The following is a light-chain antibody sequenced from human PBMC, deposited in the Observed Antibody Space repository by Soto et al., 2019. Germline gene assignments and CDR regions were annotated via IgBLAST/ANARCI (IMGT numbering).Light chain of an antibody. CDR1: QDISNY. CDR3: QQYDNLLT. CDR2: DAS. Sequence: DIQMTQSPSSLSASVGDRVTITFQASQDISNYLNWYQQKPGKAPKLLIYDASNLETGVPSRSSGSGSGTDFTFTISSLQPEDIATYYCQQYDNLLTFGGGTKVDI. V-gene: IGKV1-33*01. J-gene: IGKJ4*01.